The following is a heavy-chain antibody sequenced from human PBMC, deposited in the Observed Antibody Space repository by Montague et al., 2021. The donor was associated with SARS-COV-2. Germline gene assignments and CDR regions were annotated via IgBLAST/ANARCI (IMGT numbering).Heavy chain of an antibody. V-gene: IGHV4-39*01. CDR1: GGSISSSSYY. CDR3: ARLASGWWELTLDY. Sequence: SETLSLTCTVSGGSISSSSYYWGWIRQPPGKGLEWIGCIYYSGSTYYNPSLKSRVTISVDTSKNQFSLKLSSVTAADTAVYYCARLASGWWELTLDYWGQGTLGTVSS. J-gene: IGHJ4*02. CDR2: IYYSGST. D-gene: IGHD2-15*01.